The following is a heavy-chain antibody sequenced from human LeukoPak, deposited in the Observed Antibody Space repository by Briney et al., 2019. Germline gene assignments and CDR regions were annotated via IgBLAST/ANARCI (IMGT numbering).Heavy chain of an antibody. Sequence: PGGSLTLSCAASGFTFSSHAMSWVRQAPGRGLEWVSGISSSGDATYYADSVRGRFTISRDNSRNTRYLQINSLSAEDTAAYYCATGTSYQIKPNHYYYFPYWGQGALATVPS. V-gene: IGHV3-23*01. J-gene: IGHJ4*02. CDR1: GFTFSSHA. CDR3: ATGTSYQIKPNHYYYFPY. CDR2: ISSSGDAT. D-gene: IGHD2-2*01.